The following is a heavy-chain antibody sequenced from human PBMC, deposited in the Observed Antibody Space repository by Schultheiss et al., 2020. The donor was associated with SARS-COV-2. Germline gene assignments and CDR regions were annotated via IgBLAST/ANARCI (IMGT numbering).Heavy chain of an antibody. CDR2: ISAYNGNT. CDR1: GYTFTSYG. Sequence: ASVKVSCKASGYTFTSYGISWVRQAPGQGLEWMGWISAYNGNTNYAQKLQGRVTMTTDTSTSTAYMELRSLRSDDTAVYYCARDPPGGDHSNIQGYNWFDPWGQGTLVTVSS. J-gene: IGHJ5*02. D-gene: IGHD4-11*01. CDR3: ARDPPGGDHSNIQGYNWFDP. V-gene: IGHV1-18*01.